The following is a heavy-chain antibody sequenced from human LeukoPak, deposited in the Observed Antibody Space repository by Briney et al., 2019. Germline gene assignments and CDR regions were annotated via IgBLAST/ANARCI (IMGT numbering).Heavy chain of an antibody. D-gene: IGHD6-6*01. CDR1: GGTFSSYA. CDR2: IIPIFGTA. Sequence: SVKVSCKASGGTFSSYAISWVRQAPGQGLEWMGGIIPIFGTANYAQKFQGRVTITTDESTSTAYMELSSLRSEDTAVYYCARVRGAARAYNWFDPWGKGTLVTGS. V-gene: IGHV1-69*05. J-gene: IGHJ5*02. CDR3: ARVRGAARAYNWFDP.